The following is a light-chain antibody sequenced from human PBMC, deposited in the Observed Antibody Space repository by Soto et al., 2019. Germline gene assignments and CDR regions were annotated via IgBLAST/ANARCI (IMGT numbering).Light chain of an antibody. J-gene: IGKJ3*01. V-gene: IGKV3-11*01. CDR3: QQRSNWPLT. Sequence: EIVLTQSPATLSLSPGERATLSCRASQSVSSYLAWYQQKPGQAPRLLIYDASNRATGIPARFSGSGSGTDFTLTISSLEPEDCAIYYCQQRSNWPLTFGSGTKVDIK. CDR2: DAS. CDR1: QSVSSY.